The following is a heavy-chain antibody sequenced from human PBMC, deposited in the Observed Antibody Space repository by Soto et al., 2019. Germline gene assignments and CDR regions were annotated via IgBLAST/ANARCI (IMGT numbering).Heavy chain of an antibody. CDR2: ISYDGSNK. V-gene: IGHV3-30-3*01. Sequence: SGGSLRLSCAASGFTFSSYAMHWVRQAPGKGLEWVAVISYDGSNKYYADSVKGRFTISRDNSKNTLYLQMNSLRAEDTAVYYCAREGIQLCDYWGQGTLVTSPQ. J-gene: IGHJ4*02. CDR1: GFTFSSYA. CDR3: AREGIQLCDY. D-gene: IGHD5-18*01.